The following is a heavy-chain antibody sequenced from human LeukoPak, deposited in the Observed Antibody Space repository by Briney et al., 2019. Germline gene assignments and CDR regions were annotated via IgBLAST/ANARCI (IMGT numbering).Heavy chain of an antibody. V-gene: IGHV3-33*01. Sequence: GRSLRLSCAASGFTFSSCGMHWVRQAPGKGLEWVAVIWYDGSNKYYADSVKGRFTISRDNSKNTLYLQMNSLRAEDTAVYYCAREEGGVLVYWGQGTLVTVSS. D-gene: IGHD4/OR15-4a*01. CDR3: AREEGGVLVY. CDR1: GFTFSSCG. J-gene: IGHJ4*02. CDR2: IWYDGSNK.